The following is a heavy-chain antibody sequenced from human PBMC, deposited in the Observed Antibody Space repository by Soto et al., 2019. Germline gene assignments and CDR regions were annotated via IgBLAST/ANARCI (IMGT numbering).Heavy chain of an antibody. CDR3: ARDRAGCSGGSCSTSHYYYYGMDV. D-gene: IGHD2-15*01. Sequence: GASVKVSCKASGYTFTSYYMHWVRQAPGQGLEWMGIINPSGGSTSYAQKFQGRVTMTRDTSTSTVYMELSSLRSEDMAVYYCARDRAGCSGGSCSTSHYYYYGMDVWGQGTTVTVSS. V-gene: IGHV1-46*01. CDR1: GYTFTSYY. CDR2: INPSGGST. J-gene: IGHJ6*02.